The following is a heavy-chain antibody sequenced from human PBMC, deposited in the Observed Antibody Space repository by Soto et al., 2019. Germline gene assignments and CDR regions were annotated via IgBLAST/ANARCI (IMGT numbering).Heavy chain of an antibody. D-gene: IGHD1-7*01. CDR1: GDSISTDY. CDR2: IYYGGST. CDR3: AKNWNWESLVH. V-gene: IGHV4-59*08. Sequence: SETLSLTCTVSGDSISTDYWSWLRQSPGKGLEWIGFIYYGGSTNYNPSLKSRVTISVDTPKNQFSLKLSSVTAADTAVYYCAKNWNWESLVHWGQGTLVTVSS. J-gene: IGHJ4*02.